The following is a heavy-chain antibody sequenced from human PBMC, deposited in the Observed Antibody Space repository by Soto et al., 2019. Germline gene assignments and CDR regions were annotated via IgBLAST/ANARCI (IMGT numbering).Heavy chain of an antibody. D-gene: IGHD3-10*01. V-gene: IGHV5-51*01. Sequence: GELLKNWSKVAWGRCKSNGGGCMRQRPGRGLEWMGIIYPIDSDTRYSPSFQGQVTISVDRSVNSAFLQWRSLKASDTTTYYCARGSAGTRFSFSGLAFLVKRTSVTVSS. J-gene: IGHJ6*04. CDR3: ARGSAGTRFSFSGLAF. CDR2: IYPIDSDT. CDR1: WGRCKSNG.